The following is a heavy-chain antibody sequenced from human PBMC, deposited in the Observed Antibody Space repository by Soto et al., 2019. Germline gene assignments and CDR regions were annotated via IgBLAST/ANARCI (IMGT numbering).Heavy chain of an antibody. CDR3: ARGEIVVVVAATTADLDY. CDR1: GYTFTSYY. D-gene: IGHD2-15*01. J-gene: IGHJ4*02. CDR2: INPSGGST. Sequence: ASVKVSCKAAGYTFTSYYMHWVRQAPGQGLEWMGIINPSGGSTSYAQKFQGRVTMTRDTSTSTVYMELSSLRSEDTAVYYCARGEIVVVVAATTADLDYWGQGTLVTVSS. V-gene: IGHV1-46*03.